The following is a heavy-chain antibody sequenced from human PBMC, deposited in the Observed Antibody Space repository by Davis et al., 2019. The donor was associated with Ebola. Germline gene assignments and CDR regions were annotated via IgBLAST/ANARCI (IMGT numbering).Heavy chain of an antibody. Sequence: PGGSLRLSCAASGYTFRKHAMTWVRQTPGKGLEWVSALSGSGGLSYYADSVKGRFTVTRDNVKDSLYLNMNSLRDEDTAVYYCARDHDWAFDYWGQGTLVTVSS. D-gene: IGHD3-9*01. J-gene: IGHJ4*02. CDR2: LSGSGGLS. CDR1: GYTFRKHA. V-gene: IGHV3-23*01. CDR3: ARDHDWAFDY.